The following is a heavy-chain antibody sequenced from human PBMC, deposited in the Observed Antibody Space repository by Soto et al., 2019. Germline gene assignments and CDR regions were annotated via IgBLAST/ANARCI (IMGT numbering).Heavy chain of an antibody. Sequence: PGGSLRLSCAASGFTFSSCAMSWVRQAPGKGLEWVSAISGSGGSTYYADSVKGRFTISRDNSKNTLYLQMNSLRAEDTAVYYCANRREQLVYYYYGMDVWGQGTTVTVSS. J-gene: IGHJ6*02. CDR3: ANRREQLVYYYYGMDV. V-gene: IGHV3-23*01. CDR1: GFTFSSCA. CDR2: ISGSGGST. D-gene: IGHD6-6*01.